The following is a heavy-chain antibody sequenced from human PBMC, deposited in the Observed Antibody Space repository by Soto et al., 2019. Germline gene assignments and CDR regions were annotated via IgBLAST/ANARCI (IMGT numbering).Heavy chain of an antibody. J-gene: IGHJ4*02. V-gene: IGHV1-18*01. CDR3: ARARYNRGSFDY. Sequence: QVQLVQSGAEVKKPGASVKVACKASGYTFTDYGITWVRQAPGQGLQWMGWINSYNGVTNNAHSFQGRVSMTTDTSTSTAYLELSSLRSDDTAVYSCARARYNRGSFDYWGQGSLVTVSS. CDR1: GYTFTDYG. D-gene: IGHD1-1*01. CDR2: INSYNGVT.